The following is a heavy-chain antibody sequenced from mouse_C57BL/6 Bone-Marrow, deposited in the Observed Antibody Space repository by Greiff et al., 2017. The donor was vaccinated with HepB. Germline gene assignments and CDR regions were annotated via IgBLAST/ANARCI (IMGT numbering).Heavy chain of an antibody. CDR2: ISSGGSYT. V-gene: IGHV5-6*01. J-gene: IGHJ2*01. D-gene: IGHD1-1*01. CDR3: ARIYYYGSSYGYFDY. CDR1: GFTFSSYG. Sequence: EVKLVESGGDLVKPGGSLKLSCAASGFTFSSYGMSWVRQTPDKRLEWVATISSGGSYTYYPDSVKGRFTISRDNAKNTLYLQMSSLKSEDTAMYYCARIYYYGSSYGYFDYWGQGTTLTVSS.